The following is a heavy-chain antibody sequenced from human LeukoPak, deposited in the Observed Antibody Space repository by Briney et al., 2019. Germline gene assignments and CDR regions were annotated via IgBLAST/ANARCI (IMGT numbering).Heavy chain of an antibody. Sequence: ASVKVSCKASGYTFTDYYIHWVRQAPGQGLEWMGWIYPSSGATNYAQKFQGRVTMTRDMSTSTVYMELSSLRSEDTAVYYCARFHGDWGFDYWGQGTLVTVSS. J-gene: IGHJ4*02. CDR2: IYPSSGAT. CDR1: GYTFTDYY. D-gene: IGHD4-17*01. CDR3: ARFHGDWGFDY. V-gene: IGHV1-2*02.